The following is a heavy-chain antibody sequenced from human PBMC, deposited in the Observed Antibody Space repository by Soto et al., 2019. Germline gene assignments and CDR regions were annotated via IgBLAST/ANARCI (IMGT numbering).Heavy chain of an antibody. D-gene: IGHD3-10*01. J-gene: IGHJ4*02. Sequence: QVQLVQSGAEVKKPGASVKVSCKASGYTFTDFDINWVRQATGQGLEWMGWVNPKSGNTGYAPKVQGRVSMTMATSTNTVYMEVRSLRSEDKAVYYCERGSPCDSCYNFWGQGTLVTVSS. CDR2: VNPKSGNT. CDR1: GYTFTDFD. V-gene: IGHV1-8*01. CDR3: ERGSPCDSCYNF.